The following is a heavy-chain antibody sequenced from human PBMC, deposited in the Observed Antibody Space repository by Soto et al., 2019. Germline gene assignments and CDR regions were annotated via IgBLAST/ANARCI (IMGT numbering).Heavy chain of an antibody. CDR3: AKDWDSGYEKTAYFDY. CDR1: GFTFSGYG. V-gene: IGHV3-30*18. CDR2: ISYDGSNK. Sequence: QVQLVESGGGGVQPGRSLRLSWAASGFTFSGYGMHWVRQAQAKGLEWVAVISYDGSNKNYADSVKGRFTISRDNSKNTLYLQMNSLRAEDTAVYYCAKDWDSGYEKTAYFDYWGQGTLVTVSS. D-gene: IGHD5-12*01. J-gene: IGHJ4*02.